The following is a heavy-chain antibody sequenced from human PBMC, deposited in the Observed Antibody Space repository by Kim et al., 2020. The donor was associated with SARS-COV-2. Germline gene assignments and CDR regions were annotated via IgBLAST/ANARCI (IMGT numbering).Heavy chain of an antibody. CDR2: IYYSGST. D-gene: IGHD3-9*01. J-gene: IGHJ5*02. CDR3: ARHRRYFDWLLYPNWFDP. Sequence: SETLSLTCTVSGGSISSSSYYWGWIRQPPGKGLEWIGSIYYSGSTYYNPSLKSRVTISVDTSKNQFSLKLSSVTAADTAVYYCARHRRYFDWLLYPNWFDPWGQGTLVTVSS. CDR1: GGSISSSSYY. V-gene: IGHV4-39*01.